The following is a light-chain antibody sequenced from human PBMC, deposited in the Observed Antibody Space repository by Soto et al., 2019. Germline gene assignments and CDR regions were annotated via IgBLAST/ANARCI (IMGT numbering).Light chain of an antibody. Sequence: AIQMTRSPSSLSASIGDRVTITCRASQAIRNDLGWYQQKPGKAPKLLIYAASTLQRGVPSRFSGSGSGTDFTLTISSVQPEDFATYYCLQDNNYPFTFGGGTRVEIK. CDR1: QAIRND. CDR3: LQDNNYPFT. V-gene: IGKV1-6*01. J-gene: IGKJ4*01. CDR2: AAS.